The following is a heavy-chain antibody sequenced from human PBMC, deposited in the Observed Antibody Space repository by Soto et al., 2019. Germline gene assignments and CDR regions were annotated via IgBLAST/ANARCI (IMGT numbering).Heavy chain of an antibody. CDR2: INHSGST. CDR1: GGSFSGYY. V-gene: IGHV4-34*01. Sequence: TSETLSLTCAVYGGSFSGYYWSWIRQPPGKGLEWIGEINHSGSTNYNPSLKSRVTISVDTSKNQFSLKLSSVTAADTAVYYCARGTAGSGLYYFDYWGQGTLVTVSS. D-gene: IGHD6-19*01. J-gene: IGHJ4*02. CDR3: ARGTAGSGLYYFDY.